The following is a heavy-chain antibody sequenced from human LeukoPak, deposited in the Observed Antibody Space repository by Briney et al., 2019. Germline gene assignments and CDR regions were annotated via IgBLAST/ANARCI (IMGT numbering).Heavy chain of an antibody. J-gene: IGHJ4*02. CDR3: ARSPGYSSSWYYYYFDY. CDR1: GGSFSGYY. CDR2: INHSGST. D-gene: IGHD6-13*01. Sequence: SETLSLTCAVYGGSFSGYYWSWIRQPPGKGLEWIGEINHSGSTNYNPSLKSRVTISVDTSKNQFSLKLSSVTAADTAVYYCARSPGYSSSWYYYYFDYWGQGTLVTVSS. V-gene: IGHV4-34*01.